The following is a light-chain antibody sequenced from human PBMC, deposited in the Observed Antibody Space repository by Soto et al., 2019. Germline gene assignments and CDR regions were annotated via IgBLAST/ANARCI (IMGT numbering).Light chain of an antibody. V-gene: IGLV2-14*01. CDR2: DVS. CDR3: ISYTSSSTVV. CDR1: SSDVGGYNY. J-gene: IGLJ2*01. Sequence: QSALTQPASVSGSPGQSITISCTGTSSDVGGYNYVSWYQQHPGKAPKLMIYDVSNRPSGVSNRFSGSKSGNTASLTISWLQAEDEADYYCISYTSSSTVVFGGGTKLTVL.